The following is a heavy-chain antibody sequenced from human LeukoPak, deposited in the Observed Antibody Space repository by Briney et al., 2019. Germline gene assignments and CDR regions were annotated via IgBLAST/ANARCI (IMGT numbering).Heavy chain of an antibody. V-gene: IGHV3-23*01. Sequence: PGGTLRLSCAASGFTFSSYGMSWVRQAPGKGLEWVSGISGSGGSTYYADSVKGRFTISRDNSKNTLYLQMNSLRAEDTAVYYCAKDTGAAATYYMDVWGKGTTVTISS. CDR2: ISGSGGST. CDR3: AKDTGAAATYYMDV. J-gene: IGHJ6*03. D-gene: IGHD6-13*01. CDR1: GFTFSSYG.